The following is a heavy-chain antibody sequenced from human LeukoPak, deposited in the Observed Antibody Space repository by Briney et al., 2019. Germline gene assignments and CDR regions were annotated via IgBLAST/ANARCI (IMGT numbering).Heavy chain of an antibody. CDR1: GGTFSSYA. CDR2: IIPILGIA. V-gene: IGHV1-69*04. CDR3: ARGGHGGSPIDY. D-gene: IGHD2-15*01. J-gene: IGHJ4*02. Sequence: ASVEVSCKASGGTFSSYAISWVRQAPGQGLEWMGRIIPILGIANYAQKFQGRVTITADKSTSTAYMELSSLRSEDTAVYYCARGGHGGSPIDYWGQGTLVTVSS.